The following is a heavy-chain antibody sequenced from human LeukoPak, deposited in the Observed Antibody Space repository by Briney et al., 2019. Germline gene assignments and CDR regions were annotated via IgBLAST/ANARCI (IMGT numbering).Heavy chain of an antibody. V-gene: IGHV4-4*07. J-gene: IGHJ4*02. D-gene: IGHD1-26*01. CDR1: GDSINNYY. Sequence: PSETLSLTCTVSGDSINNYYWNWIRQPAGKRPEWIGRIYSSGTTHYNPSLKSRVTMSVDTSTTQFSLKLRSVTAAGTAVYYCARDPFRSSFDYWGQGILVTVSS. CDR2: IYSSGTT. CDR3: ARDPFRSSFDY.